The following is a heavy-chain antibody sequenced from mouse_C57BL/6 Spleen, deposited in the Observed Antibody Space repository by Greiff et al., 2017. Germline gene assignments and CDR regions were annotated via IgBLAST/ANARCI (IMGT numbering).Heavy chain of an antibody. CDR1: GFNIKDDY. Sequence: VQLQQSGAELVRPGASVKLSCTASGFNIKDDYMHWVKQRPEQGLEWIGWIDPENGDPEYASKFQGKATITADTSSNTAYLQLSSLTSEDTAVYYCTTSERNFDVWGTGTTVTVSS. J-gene: IGHJ1*03. V-gene: IGHV14-4*01. CDR2: IDPENGDP. CDR3: TTSERNFDV.